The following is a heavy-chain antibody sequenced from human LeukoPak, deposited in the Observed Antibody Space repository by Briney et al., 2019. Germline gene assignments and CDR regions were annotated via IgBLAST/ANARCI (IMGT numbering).Heavy chain of an antibody. J-gene: IGHJ5*02. CDR1: GYTFTGYY. CDR3: ARDRHPLWFGDTRYNWFDP. CDR2: INPNSGGT. Sequence: ASVKVSCKASGYTFTGYYMHWVRQAPGHGLEWMGRINPNSGGTNYAQKFQGRVTMTRDTSISTAYMELSRLRSDDTAVYYCARDRHPLWFGDTRYNWFDPWGQGTLVTVSS. V-gene: IGHV1-2*06. D-gene: IGHD3-10*01.